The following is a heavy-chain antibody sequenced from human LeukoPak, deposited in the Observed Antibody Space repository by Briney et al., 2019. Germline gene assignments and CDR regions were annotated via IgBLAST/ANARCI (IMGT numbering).Heavy chain of an antibody. CDR1: GFTLISHG. V-gene: IGHV3-30*18. Sequence: GGSLRLSCAASGFTLISHGMHWVRQAPGKGLEWVALISYDGTIKYYADSVKGRFTISRDNSKNTLDLQMNSLRAEDTAVYYCAKDRGWGPIDYFDYWGQGTLVTVSS. CDR3: AKDRGWGPIDYFDY. CDR2: ISYDGTIK. J-gene: IGHJ4*02. D-gene: IGHD7-27*01.